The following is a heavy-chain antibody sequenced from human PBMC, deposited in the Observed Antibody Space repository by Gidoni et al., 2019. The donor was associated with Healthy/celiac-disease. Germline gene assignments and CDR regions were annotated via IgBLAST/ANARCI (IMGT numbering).Heavy chain of an antibody. V-gene: IGHV3-11*05. CDR2: ISSSSSYT. D-gene: IGHD2-21*02. Sequence: QVQLVESGGGLVKPGGSLRLSCAASGFTFRAYYMSWLRQAPGKGLEWVSDISSSSSYTNYADSVKGRFTISRDNAKNSLYLQMNSLRAEDTAVYYCAREGLRPPHYWYFDLWGRGTLVTVSS. CDR3: AREGLRPPHYWYFDL. CDR1: GFTFRAYY. J-gene: IGHJ2*01.